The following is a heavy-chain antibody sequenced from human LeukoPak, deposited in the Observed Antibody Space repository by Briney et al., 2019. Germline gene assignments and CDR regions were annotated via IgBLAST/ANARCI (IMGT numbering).Heavy chain of an antibody. CDR2: INHSGST. V-gene: IGHV4-34*01. CDR1: GGSFSGYY. CDR3: AGPKSVVAGSNDAFDI. D-gene: IGHD6-19*01. J-gene: IGHJ3*02. Sequence: PSETLSLTCTVYGGSFSGYYWSWIRQPPGKGLEWIGEINHSGSTNYNPSLKSRVTISVDTSKNQFSLKLSSVTAADTAVYYCAGPKSVVAGSNDAFDIWGQGTMVTVSS.